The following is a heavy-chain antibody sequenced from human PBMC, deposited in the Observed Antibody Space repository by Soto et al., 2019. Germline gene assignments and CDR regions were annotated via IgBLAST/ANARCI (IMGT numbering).Heavy chain of an antibody. CDR1: EFSLSTSGAG. D-gene: IGHD2-15*01. V-gene: IGHV2-5*01. CDR3: AHRGYCIPSRCSMFDC. CDR2: IYWNDDK. Sequence: QITLKESGPTLVKPTQTLTLTCSFSEFSLSTSGAGVGWIRQPPGKALEWLALIYWNDDKHYNPSLRSRLTITKDTSKNQVVLTVTNMYPVDTATYYCAHRGYCIPSRCSMFDCCGQGTLVTVSS. J-gene: IGHJ4*02.